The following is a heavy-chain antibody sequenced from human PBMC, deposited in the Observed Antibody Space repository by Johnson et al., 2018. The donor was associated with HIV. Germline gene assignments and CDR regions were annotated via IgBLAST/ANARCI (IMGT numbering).Heavy chain of an antibody. J-gene: IGHJ3*02. CDR1: RFTFNNYD. V-gene: IGHV3-30*02. Sequence: QVQLVESGGGEVQPGGSLRLSCAASRFTFNNYDMNWVRQAPGKGLEWVAFIQYDGSTKYYGDSVKGRFTISRDNSKNTLYLQMNSLRAEDTAVYYCARGVGLVDGMIVDAFDIWGQGTMVTVSS. CDR2: IQYDGSTK. CDR3: ARGVGLVDGMIVDAFDI. D-gene: IGHD3-22*01.